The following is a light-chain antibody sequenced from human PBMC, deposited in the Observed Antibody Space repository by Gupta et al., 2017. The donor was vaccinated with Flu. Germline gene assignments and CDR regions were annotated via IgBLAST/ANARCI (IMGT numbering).Light chain of an antibody. CDR1: QSISRH. CDR2: AAN. J-gene: IGKJ2*01. Sequence: DIQMTQSPSSLSASVGDIVSITCRASQSISRHLNWYQQKPGEAPKLLIYAANSLPSGVPPRFSGSGFGTDFTLTISSLQPEDFATYYCQQSFSTPPYTFGQGTKLEIK. V-gene: IGKV1-39*01. CDR3: QQSFSTPPYT.